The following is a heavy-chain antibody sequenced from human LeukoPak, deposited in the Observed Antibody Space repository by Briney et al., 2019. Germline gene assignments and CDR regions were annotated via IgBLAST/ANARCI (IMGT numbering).Heavy chain of an antibody. Sequence: PGGSLRLSCAASGFTFSTYAMSWVRQAPGKGLEWVSTISGSGSNTYFVDSVKGRFTISRDNSKNTLYLQMNSLRAEDTAVYYCARDSTYGDFDYWGQGTLVTVSS. CDR2: ISGSGSNT. CDR3: ARDSTYGDFDY. J-gene: IGHJ4*02. CDR1: GFTFSTYA. V-gene: IGHV3-23*01. D-gene: IGHD3-10*01.